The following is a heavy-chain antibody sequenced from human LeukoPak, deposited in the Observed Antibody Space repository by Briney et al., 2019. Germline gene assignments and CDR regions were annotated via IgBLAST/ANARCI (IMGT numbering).Heavy chain of an antibody. CDR1: GGSFSGYY. D-gene: IGHD2-15*01. Sequence: SETLSLTCAVYGGSFSGYYWSWIRQPPGKGLEWIGEINHSGSTNYNPSLKSRVTISVDTSKNQFSLKLSSVTAADTAVYYCAGGPLGYCSGGSCYSRATTDYWGQGTLVTVSS. J-gene: IGHJ4*02. CDR3: AGGPLGYCSGGSCYSRATTDY. CDR2: INHSGST. V-gene: IGHV4-34*01.